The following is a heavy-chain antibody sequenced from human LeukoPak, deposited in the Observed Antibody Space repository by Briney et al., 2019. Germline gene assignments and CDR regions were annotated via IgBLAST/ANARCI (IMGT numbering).Heavy chain of an antibody. CDR3: ASERNSYYYDSSGYRY. Sequence: PGGSLRLSCAASGFTFSSYAMHWVRQAPGKGLEWVAVISYDGSNKYYADSVKGRFTISRDNSKNTLYMQMNSLRAEDTAVYYCASERNSYYYDSSGYRYWGQGTLVTVSS. J-gene: IGHJ4*02. D-gene: IGHD3-22*01. CDR2: ISYDGSNK. V-gene: IGHV3-30*01. CDR1: GFTFSSYA.